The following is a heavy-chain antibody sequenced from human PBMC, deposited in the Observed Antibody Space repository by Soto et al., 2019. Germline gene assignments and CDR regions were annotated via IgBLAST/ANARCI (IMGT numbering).Heavy chain of an antibody. V-gene: IGHV1-69*13. CDR1: GGTFSSYA. CDR2: IIPIFGTA. CDR3: AREDDSSGSDYYYGMDV. J-gene: IGHJ6*02. Sequence: SVKVSCKASGGTFSSYAISCVRQAPGQGLEWMGGIIPIFGTANYAQKFQGRVTITADESTSTAYMELSSLRSEDTAVYHCAREDDSSGSDYYYGMDVWGQGTTVTVSS. D-gene: IGHD3-22*01.